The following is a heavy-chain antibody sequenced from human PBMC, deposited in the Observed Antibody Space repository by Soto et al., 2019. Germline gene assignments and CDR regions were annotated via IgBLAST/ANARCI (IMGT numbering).Heavy chain of an antibody. J-gene: IGHJ4*02. D-gene: IGHD4-4*01. V-gene: IGHV1-18*04. CDR2: ISAYNGNT. Sequence: ASVKVSWKASGYTFTSYGISWVRQAPGQGLEWMGWISAYNGNTNYAQKLQGRVTMTTDTSTSTAYVELRSLRSDDTAVYYCATSTVTTKGAFDYWGQGTLVTVSS. CDR3: ATSTVTTKGAFDY. CDR1: GYTFTSYG.